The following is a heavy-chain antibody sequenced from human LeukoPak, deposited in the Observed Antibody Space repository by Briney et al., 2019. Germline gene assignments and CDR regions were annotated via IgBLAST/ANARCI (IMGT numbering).Heavy chain of an antibody. J-gene: IGHJ4*02. V-gene: IGHV3-48*01. Sequence: GGSLRLSCAASGFTFSSYSMNWVRQAPGKGLEWVSYISSSSSTIYYADSVKGRFTISRDNAKNSLYLQMNSLRAEDTAVYYCARDGGGVSSVHWGQGTLVTVSS. CDR1: GFTFSSYS. CDR2: ISSSSSTI. CDR3: ARDGGGVSSVH. D-gene: IGHD3-3*01.